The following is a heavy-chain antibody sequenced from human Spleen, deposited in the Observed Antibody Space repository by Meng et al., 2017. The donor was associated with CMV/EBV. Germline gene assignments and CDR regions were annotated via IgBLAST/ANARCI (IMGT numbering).Heavy chain of an antibody. CDR3: AKGLGSSWYYFDY. CDR2: ISGSGGST. D-gene: IGHD6-13*01. CDR1: GFTFRSYA. V-gene: IGHV3-23*01. Sequence: ASGFTFRSYAMSWVRQAPGKGLEWVSAISGSGGSTYYADSVKGRFTISRDNSKNTLYLQMNSLRAEDTAVYYCAKGLGSSWYYFDYWGQGTLVTVSS. J-gene: IGHJ4*02.